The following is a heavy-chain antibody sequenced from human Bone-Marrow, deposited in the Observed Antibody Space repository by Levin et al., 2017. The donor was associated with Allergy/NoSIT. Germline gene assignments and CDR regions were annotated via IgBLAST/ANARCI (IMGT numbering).Heavy chain of an antibody. V-gene: IGHV3-53*01. D-gene: IGHD6-13*01. Sequence: GGSLRLSCVASGFPVNTNYMSWVRQAPGKGLEYVSIIYAGTTTYYADSVRGRFTIPVDSFANTVFLQMSRLRVDDTAMYYCTRDGGAAASDWGRGTLVAVSS. CDR3: TRDGGAAASD. CDR1: GFPVNTNY. J-gene: IGHJ4*02. CDR2: IYAGTTT.